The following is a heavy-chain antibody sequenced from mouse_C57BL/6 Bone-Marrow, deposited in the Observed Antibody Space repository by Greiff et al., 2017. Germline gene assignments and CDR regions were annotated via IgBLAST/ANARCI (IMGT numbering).Heavy chain of an antibody. CDR2: IYPVSGDT. J-gene: IGHJ4*01. Sequence: VQLQQSGAELASPGASVTLSCKASGYTFTDHIMNWVKKRPGQGLEWIGRIYPVSGDTNYNQKFMDKATFSVDRSSSTVYMVLNSLTSEDPAVYYCGMGSNYYYYAMDYWGQGTSVTVSS. CDR3: GMGSNYYYYAMDY. CDR1: GYTFTDHI. V-gene: IGHV1-11*01. D-gene: IGHD2-5*01.